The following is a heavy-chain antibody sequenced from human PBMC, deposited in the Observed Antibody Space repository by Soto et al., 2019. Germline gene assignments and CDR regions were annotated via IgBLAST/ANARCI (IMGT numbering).Heavy chain of an antibody. D-gene: IGHD6-19*01. V-gene: IGHV4-39*01. CDR1: GGSITRNNHY. J-gene: IGHJ4*02. CDR3: ARLGSSGWYQGSYFDY. CDR2: ILYSGSP. Sequence: QLQLQESGPGLVKPSETLSLTCIVSGGSITRNNHYWGWIRQSPGKGLEWIGSILYSGSPNYNPSLERRVTLSVEPSNNQCSLKMSSVTAADTAVYYCARLGSSGWYQGSYFDYWGQGTLVTVSS.